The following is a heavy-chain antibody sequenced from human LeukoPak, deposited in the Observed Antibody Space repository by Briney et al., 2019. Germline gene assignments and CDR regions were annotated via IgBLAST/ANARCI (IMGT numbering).Heavy chain of an antibody. CDR3: AKDWTPHNRVYDCLDA. V-gene: IGHV3-23*01. Sequence: GGSLRLSCVGSGFSFGVHAMSWVRQAPGKGPEWVATIGSGADLFYAESVKGRFTISRDDPRNTWGLQMNSLRAEDTALYYCAKDWTPHNRVYDCLDAWGQGTQVTVSS. J-gene: IGHJ5*02. D-gene: IGHD3-16*01. CDR1: GFSFGVHA. CDR2: IGSGADL.